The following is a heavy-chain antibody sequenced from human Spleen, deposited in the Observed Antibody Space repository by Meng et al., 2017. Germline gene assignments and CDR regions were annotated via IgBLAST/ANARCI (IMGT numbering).Heavy chain of an antibody. J-gene: IGHJ4*02. CDR3: AKAHDADGVFDY. CDR2: ISWDGGST. V-gene: IGHV3-43*01. CDR1: GFTFDDYT. D-gene: IGHD4-17*01. Sequence: GESLKISCAASGFTFDDYTMHWVRQAPGKGLEWVSLISWDGGSTYYADSVKGRFTISRDNSKNSLYLQMNSLRTEDTALYYCAKAHDADGVFDYWGQGTLVTVSS.